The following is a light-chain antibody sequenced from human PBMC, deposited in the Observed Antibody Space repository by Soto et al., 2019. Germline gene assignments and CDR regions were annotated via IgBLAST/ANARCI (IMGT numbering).Light chain of an antibody. Sequence: EIVLTQSPATLSLSPGERATLSCRASQSVSSYLAWYQQKPGQAPRLLIYDASNRATGIPARFSGSGSGTDFTLTISSLEPEDFAMDYCQQYDNSPRPFGQGTKVEIK. J-gene: IGKJ1*01. CDR1: QSVSSY. CDR2: DAS. V-gene: IGKV3-11*01. CDR3: QQYDNSPRP.